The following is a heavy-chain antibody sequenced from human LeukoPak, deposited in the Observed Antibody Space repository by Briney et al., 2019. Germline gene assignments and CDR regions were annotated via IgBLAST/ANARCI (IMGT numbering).Heavy chain of an antibody. Sequence: AGGSLRLSCAASGFTFSSYSMNWVRQAPGKGLEWVSSISSSSSYIYYADSVKGRFTISRDNSQNTLYLQLDSLRIEDTAVYYCARGSSGWYGAFDIWGQGTMVTVSS. CDR2: ISSSSSYI. J-gene: IGHJ3*02. CDR1: GFTFSSYS. D-gene: IGHD6-19*01. V-gene: IGHV3-21*06. CDR3: ARGSSGWYGAFDI.